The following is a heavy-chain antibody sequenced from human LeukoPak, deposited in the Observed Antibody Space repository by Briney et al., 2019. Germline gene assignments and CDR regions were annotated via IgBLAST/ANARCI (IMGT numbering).Heavy chain of an antibody. CDR2: IYYGGST. Sequence: PSETLSLTCTVSGGSISTSTYYWGWIRQPPGKGLECLGNIYYGGSTYYNPSLKSRVTMSVDTSKNQFSLKLSSVTAADTAVYYCARVVYYGSGSYFFDYWGQGSLVTVSS. J-gene: IGHJ4*02. CDR1: GGSISTSTYY. V-gene: IGHV4-39*07. D-gene: IGHD3-10*01. CDR3: ARVVYYGSGSYFFDY.